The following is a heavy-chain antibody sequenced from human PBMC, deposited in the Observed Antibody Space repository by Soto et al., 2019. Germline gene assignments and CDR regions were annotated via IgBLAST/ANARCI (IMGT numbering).Heavy chain of an antibody. D-gene: IGHD6-19*01. CDR3: AIVISSAWPYYFDY. CDR1: GGSVSSGSYY. J-gene: IGHJ4*02. V-gene: IGHV4-61*01. Sequence: SETLSLTCTVSGGSVSSGSYYWSWIRQPPGKGLEWIGYIYYSGSTNYNPSLKSRATISVDTSKNQFSLKLSSVTAADTAVYYCAIVISSAWPYYFDYWGQGTLVTVSS. CDR2: IYYSGST.